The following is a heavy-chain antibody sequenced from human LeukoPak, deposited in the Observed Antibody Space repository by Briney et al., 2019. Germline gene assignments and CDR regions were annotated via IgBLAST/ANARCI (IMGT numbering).Heavy chain of an antibody. Sequence: GGSLILSCAASGFTFSSYDMHWVRQATGKGLEWVSVIGTSGDTYYAGSVKGRFTISRENAKNSLYLQMNSLRAGDTAVYYCARAAGYSYGFESRIFDFWGQGTLVTVSS. D-gene: IGHD5-18*01. CDR1: GFTFSSYD. J-gene: IGHJ4*02. CDR3: ARAAGYSYGFESRIFDF. V-gene: IGHV3-13*04. CDR2: IGTSGDT.